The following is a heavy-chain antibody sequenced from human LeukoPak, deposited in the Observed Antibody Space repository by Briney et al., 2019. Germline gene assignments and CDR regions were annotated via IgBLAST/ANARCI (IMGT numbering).Heavy chain of an antibody. Sequence: ASVKVSCRASGYTFTSYGISWVRQAPGQGLEWMGWISAYNGNTNYAQKLQGRVTMTTDTSTSTAYMELRSLRSDDTAVYYCARDGRRVGATLFDYWGQGTLVTVSS. CDR3: ARDGRRVGATLFDY. D-gene: IGHD1-26*01. J-gene: IGHJ4*02. V-gene: IGHV1-18*01. CDR1: GYTFTSYG. CDR2: ISAYNGNT.